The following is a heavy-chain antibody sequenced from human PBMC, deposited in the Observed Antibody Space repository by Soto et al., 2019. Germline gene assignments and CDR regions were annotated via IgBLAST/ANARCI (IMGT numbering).Heavy chain of an antibody. Sequence: PVGSLRLSCAASGFTFSTYAMHWVRQAPGKGLEWVAIISYNGNEEYSADSVKGRFTISRDNSKKTLYLQMNSLRAEDTAVYYCAKDLYSSGWSYFFDNWGQGTLVTVSS. V-gene: IGHV3-30*18. J-gene: IGHJ4*02. CDR3: AKDLYSSGWSYFFDN. D-gene: IGHD3-22*01. CDR1: GFTFSTYA. CDR2: ISYNGNEE.